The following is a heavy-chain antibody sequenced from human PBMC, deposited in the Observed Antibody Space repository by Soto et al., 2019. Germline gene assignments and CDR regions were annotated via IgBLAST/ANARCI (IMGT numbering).Heavy chain of an antibody. Sequence: QVQLQQGGAGLLKPSETLSLTCGVYGGSFSGYYWSWIRQPPGKGLEWIGEINHSGSTNYNNPSLKRRVTISVDTSKNQFSLKLSSVTAADTAVYYCATQFNGIAMRDYWGQGTLVTVSS. J-gene: IGHJ4*02. CDR2: INHSGST. CDR3: ATQFNGIAMRDY. D-gene: IGHD6-13*01. CDR1: GGSFSGYY. V-gene: IGHV4-34*01.